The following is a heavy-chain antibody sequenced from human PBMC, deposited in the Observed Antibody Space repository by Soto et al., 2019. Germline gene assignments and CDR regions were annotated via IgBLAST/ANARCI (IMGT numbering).Heavy chain of an antibody. CDR1: GGTFSSHA. J-gene: IGHJ2*01. CDR2: IIPIFGTA. V-gene: IGHV1-69*06. D-gene: IGHD4-17*01. Sequence: ASVKVCCKXSGGTFSSHAISWVRQAPGQGLEWMGGIIPIFGTANYAQKFQGRVTITADKSTSTAYMELSSLRSEDTAVYYCPTTETTTLVTPFWYFDLWGRGTLVTVAS. CDR3: PTTETTTLVTPFWYFDL.